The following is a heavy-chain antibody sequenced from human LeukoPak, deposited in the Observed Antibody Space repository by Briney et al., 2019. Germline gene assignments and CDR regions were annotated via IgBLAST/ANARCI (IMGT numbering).Heavy chain of an antibody. CDR3: ARVGWDVVVTAMGAEYFQH. Sequence: GASVKVSCKAFGYTFTKEAISWVRQAPGQGLEWMGWISAYNGNTNYAQKLQGRVTMTTDTSTSTAYMELRSLRSDDTAVYYCARVGWDVVVTAMGAEYFQHWGQGTLVTVSS. J-gene: IGHJ1*01. V-gene: IGHV1-18*01. CDR1: GYTFTKEA. CDR2: ISAYNGNT. D-gene: IGHD2-21*02.